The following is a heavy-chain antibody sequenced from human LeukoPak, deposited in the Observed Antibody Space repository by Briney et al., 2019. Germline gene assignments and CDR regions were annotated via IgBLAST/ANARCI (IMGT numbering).Heavy chain of an antibody. CDR3: ARARGRYYYYYGMDV. CDR2: IYPGDSDT. CDR1: GYSFTSYW. Sequence: GESLKIPCKGSGYSFTSYWIGWVRQMPGKGLEWMGIIYPGDSDTRYSPSFQGQVTISADKSISTAYLQWSSLKASDTAMYYCARARGRYYYYYGMDVWGQGTTVTVSS. J-gene: IGHJ6*02. V-gene: IGHV5-51*01.